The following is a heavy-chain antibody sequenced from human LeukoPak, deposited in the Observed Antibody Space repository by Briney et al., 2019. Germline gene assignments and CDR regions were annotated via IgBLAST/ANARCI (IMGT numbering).Heavy chain of an antibody. CDR2: IYYSGST. J-gene: IGHJ4*02. CDR1: GGSISSYY. CDR3: ARDAHDYGDYYFDY. D-gene: IGHD4-17*01. Sequence: KPSETLSLTCTVSGGSISSYYWSWIRQPPGKGLERIGYIYYSGSTNYNPSLKSRVTISVDTSKNQFSLKLSSVTAADTAVYYCARDAHDYGDYYFDYWGQGTLVTVSS. V-gene: IGHV4-59*01.